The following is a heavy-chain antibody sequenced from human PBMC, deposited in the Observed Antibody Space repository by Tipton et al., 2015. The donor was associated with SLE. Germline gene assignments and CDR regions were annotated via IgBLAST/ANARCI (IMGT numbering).Heavy chain of an antibody. V-gene: IGHV4-59*08. CDR1: GGSISSYY. D-gene: IGHD2-21*01. Sequence: GSLRLSCTVSGGSISSYYWSWIRQPPGKGLEWIGYIYYSGSTNYNPSLKSRVTISVDTSKNQFSLKLSSVTAADTAVYYCARRLWAFDIWGQGTMVTVFS. J-gene: IGHJ3*02. CDR2: IYYSGST. CDR3: ARRLWAFDI.